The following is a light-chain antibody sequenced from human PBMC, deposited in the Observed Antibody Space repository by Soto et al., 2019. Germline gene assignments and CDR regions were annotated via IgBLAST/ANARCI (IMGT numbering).Light chain of an antibody. CDR1: HDIGTF. V-gene: IGKV1-39*01. CDR2: AAS. Sequence: DIQMTQSPSSTSASVGGSVTLTCRASHDIGTFLNWYQQRPGEAPKLLIFAASNLKSGVPFRFSGSGSGTEFTLTISSLQPEDFATYYCQKNFSSPSITFGQGTLLAVK. CDR3: QKNFSSPSIT. J-gene: IGKJ5*01.